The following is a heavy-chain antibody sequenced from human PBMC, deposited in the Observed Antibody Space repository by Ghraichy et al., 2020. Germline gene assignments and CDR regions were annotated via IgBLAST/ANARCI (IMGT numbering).Heavy chain of an antibody. Sequence: GGSLRLSCVVSGFTFSSYRMSWVRQAPGKGLEWVSYISGGSSVIYYGDSVKGRFTISRDNAKNSLYLEMNSLRVEDTAVYFCAREVYYRYFDYWGQGTLVTV. J-gene: IGHJ4*02. CDR2: ISGGSSVI. CDR3: AREVYYRYFDY. D-gene: IGHD1-14*01. CDR1: GFTFSSYR. V-gene: IGHV3-48*01.